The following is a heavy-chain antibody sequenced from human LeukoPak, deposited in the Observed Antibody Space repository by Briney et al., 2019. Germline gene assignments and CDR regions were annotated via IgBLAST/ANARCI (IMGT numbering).Heavy chain of an antibody. J-gene: IGHJ4*02. V-gene: IGHV5-51*01. CDR2: IYPGDSET. D-gene: IGHD3-22*01. CDR3: ARLDGGYYYDSGGFYY. Sequence: GESLKISCKASGYRFSNYNIAWVRQMPGKGLEWMGIIYPGDSETTYSPSFQGRVTISADKSLTTAYLQWSSLQASDTAMYYCARLDGGYYYDSGGFYYWGQGTPVTVSS. CDR1: GYRFSNYN.